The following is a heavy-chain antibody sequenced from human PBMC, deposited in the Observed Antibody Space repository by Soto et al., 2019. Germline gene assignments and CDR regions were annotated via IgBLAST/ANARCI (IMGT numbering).Heavy chain of an antibody. CDR1: GFTFSSYA. V-gene: IGHV3-23*01. D-gene: IGHD3-22*01. CDR2: ISGSGGST. J-gene: IGHJ5*02. Sequence: PGGSLRLSCAASGFTFSSYAMSWVRQAPGKGLEWVSTISGSGGSTYSADSVKGRFTISRDNSKNTLYLQMNSLRADDTAMYYCARVSLTMVVVPFGVSWGQGTLVTVSS. CDR3: ARVSLTMVVVPFGVS.